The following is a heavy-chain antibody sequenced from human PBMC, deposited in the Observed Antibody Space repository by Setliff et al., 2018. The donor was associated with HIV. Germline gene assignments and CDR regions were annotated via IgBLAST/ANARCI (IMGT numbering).Heavy chain of an antibody. V-gene: IGHV4-34*01. CDR3: ARGPIRYSSGVRWFLGVESWYSGIDY. CDR2: INDSGTT. J-gene: IGHJ4*02. Sequence: SETLSLTCAVYDGSLSSYYWSWIRQSTGKGLEWIGEINDSGTTNYNPSRESRVTMLIDMSKNQLSPKLSSVTAAYTAVYFCARGPIRYSSGVRWFLGVESWYSGIDYWGQGTRVTVSS. CDR1: DGSLSSYY. D-gene: IGHD2-15*01.